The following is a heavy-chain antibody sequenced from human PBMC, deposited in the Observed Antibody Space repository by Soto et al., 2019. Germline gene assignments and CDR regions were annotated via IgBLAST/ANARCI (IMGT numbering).Heavy chain of an antibody. CDR2: IYSGGST. J-gene: IGHJ4*02. V-gene: IGHV3-53*01. Sequence: EVQLVESGGGLIQPGGSLRLSCAASGFTVSSNYMSWVRQAPGKGLEWVSVIYSGGSTYYADSVKGRFTISRDNSKNTLYLQMNRLRAEDTAVYYCASGGVDGSGSMFGYWGQGTLVTVSS. CDR3: ASGGVDGSGSMFGY. D-gene: IGHD3-10*01. CDR1: GFTVSSNY.